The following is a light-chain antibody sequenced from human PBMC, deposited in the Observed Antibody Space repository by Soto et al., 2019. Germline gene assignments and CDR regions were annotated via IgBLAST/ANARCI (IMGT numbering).Light chain of an antibody. CDR2: AVS. Sequence: QSALTQPASGSGSAGQSITSSWSGTSSDVGANIFVSWHQQHPGKAPKLMIYAVSSRPSGVSYRFSGSKSGNTASLTISRLQAEDEADYYCSSYTINNSYVFGTGTKVTVL. V-gene: IGLV2-14*01. CDR3: SSYTINNSYV. CDR1: SSDVGANIF. J-gene: IGLJ1*01.